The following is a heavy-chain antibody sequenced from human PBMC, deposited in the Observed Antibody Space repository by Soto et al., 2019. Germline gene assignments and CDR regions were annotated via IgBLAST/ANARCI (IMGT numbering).Heavy chain of an antibody. V-gene: IGHV1-2*04. Sequence: QVQLVQSGAEVKKPGASVKVSCKASGYTFTGYYMHWVRQAPGQGLEWMGWINPNSGGTNYAQKFQGWVTMTRDTSISTAYMELSRLRSDDTAVYYCARGELITFGGVIVLTPDYWGQGTLVTVSS. CDR1: GYTFTGYY. CDR3: ARGELITFGGVIVLTPDY. J-gene: IGHJ4*02. D-gene: IGHD3-16*02. CDR2: INPNSGGT.